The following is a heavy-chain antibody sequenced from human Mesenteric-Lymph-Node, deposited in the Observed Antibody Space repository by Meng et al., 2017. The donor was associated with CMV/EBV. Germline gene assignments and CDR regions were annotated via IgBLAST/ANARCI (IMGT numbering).Heavy chain of an antibody. D-gene: IGHD3-10*01. V-gene: IGHV3-30*03. Sequence: GGSLRLSCSGSGITFSGYAMHWVRQAPGKGLEWVAVISYDGAAQDYAESVKGRFTSSRDDSKDTLYLQMSSVTAEDTASYYCARIHYENVGSCFDYWGQGTTVTVSS. CDR1: GITFSGYA. CDR3: ARIHYENVGSCFDY. J-gene: IGHJ4*02. CDR2: ISYDGAAQ.